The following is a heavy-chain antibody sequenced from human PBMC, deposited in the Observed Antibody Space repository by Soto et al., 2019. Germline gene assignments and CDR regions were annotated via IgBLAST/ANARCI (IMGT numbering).Heavy chain of an antibody. CDR1: GFTFSSLS. D-gene: IGHD4-17*01. CDR2: ISSGSDYI. Sequence: EVQMVESGGGLVKPGGSLRLSCAASGFTFSSLSMNWVRQAPGKGLEWVSSISSGSDYIYYADSMKGRFTISRDNGKNALYLQMNSLRAEDTAVYYCMGGDYDRYTYYGMDVWAQGTTVTVSS. V-gene: IGHV3-21*01. J-gene: IGHJ6*02. CDR3: MGGDYDRYTYYGMDV.